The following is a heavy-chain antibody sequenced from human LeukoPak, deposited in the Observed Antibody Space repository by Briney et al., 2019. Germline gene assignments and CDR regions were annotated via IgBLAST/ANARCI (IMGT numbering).Heavy chain of an antibody. J-gene: IGHJ4*02. CDR3: VRHVSTVTYIDY. CDR2: IYYSGST. V-gene: IGHV4-59*08. CDR1: GGSISSYY. Sequence: KPSETLSLTCTVSGGSISSYYWSWIRQPPGKGLEWIGYIYYSGSTYYSSSLKSRVTISVDTSKNQFSLKLNSVTAADTAVYYCVRHVSTVTYIDYWGQGTLVTVSS. D-gene: IGHD4-17*01.